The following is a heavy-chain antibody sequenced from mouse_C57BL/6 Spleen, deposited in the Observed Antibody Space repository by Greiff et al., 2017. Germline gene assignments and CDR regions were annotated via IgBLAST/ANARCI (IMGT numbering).Heavy chain of an antibody. V-gene: IGHV1-69*01. CDR2: IDPSDSYT. D-gene: IGHD2-1*01. CDR3: ARGGNYGAMDD. CDR1: GYTFTSYW. J-gene: IGHJ4*01. Sequence: QVQLQQPGAELVMPGASVKLSCKASGYTFTSYWMHWVKQRPGQGLEWIGEIDPSDSYTNYNQKFKGKSTLTVDKSSSTAYMQLSSLTSEDSAVYYCARGGNYGAMDDWGQGTSVTVSS.